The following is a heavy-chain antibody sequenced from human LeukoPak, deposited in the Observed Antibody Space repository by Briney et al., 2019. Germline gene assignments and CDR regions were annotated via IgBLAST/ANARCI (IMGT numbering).Heavy chain of an antibody. CDR1: GFTLGNYW. CDR3: ARSSYYDYGERGGF. V-gene: IGHV3-7*01. D-gene: IGHD4-17*01. J-gene: IGHJ4*02. CDR2: IKQDGSEK. Sequence: GGSLRLSCAASGFTLGNYWMSWVRQAPGKGLECVANIKQDGSEKNYMDSVKGRFTISRDNAKHSLYLQMNSLRAEDTAVYYCARSSYYDYGERGGFWGQGNLVTVSS.